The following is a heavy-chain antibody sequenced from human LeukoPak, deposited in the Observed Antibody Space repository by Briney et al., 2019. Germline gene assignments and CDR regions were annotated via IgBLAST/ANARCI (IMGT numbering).Heavy chain of an antibody. Sequence: ASVKVSCKASGYTFTSYGISWVRQAPGQGLEWMGWISAYNGNTNYAQKLQGRVTMTTDTSTSTAYMELRSLRSDDTAVYYCARDPDTAMADKNWYFDLWGRGTLVTVSS. CDR1: GYTFTSYG. V-gene: IGHV1-18*01. CDR3: ARDPDTAMADKNWYFDL. D-gene: IGHD5-18*01. J-gene: IGHJ2*01. CDR2: ISAYNGNT.